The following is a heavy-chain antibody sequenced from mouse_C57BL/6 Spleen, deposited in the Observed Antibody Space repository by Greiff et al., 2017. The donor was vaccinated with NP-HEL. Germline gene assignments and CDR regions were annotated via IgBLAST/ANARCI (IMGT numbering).Heavy chain of an antibody. D-gene: IGHD3-3*01. CDR3: ARRAFDV. CDR2: IDPSDSYT. CDR1: GYTFTSYW. V-gene: IGHV1-69*01. Sequence: QVQLQQPGAELVMPGASVKLSCKASGYTFTSYWMHWVKQRPGQGLEWIGEIDPSDSYTNYNQKFKGKSTLTVDKSSSTAYMQLSSLTSEDSAVYYCARRAFDVWGTGTTVTVSS. J-gene: IGHJ1*03.